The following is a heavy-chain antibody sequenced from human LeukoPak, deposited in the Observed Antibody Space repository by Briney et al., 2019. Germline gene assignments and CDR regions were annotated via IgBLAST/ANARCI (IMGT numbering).Heavy chain of an antibody. J-gene: IGHJ4*02. V-gene: IGHV4-38-2*02. D-gene: IGHD3-22*01. CDR2: IYHSGNT. CDR1: GYSISSGYY. Sequence: PSETLPLTCAVSGYSISSGYYWGWIRQPPGKGLEWIGSIYHSGNTYYKPSLKSRVTISIDTSKNQFSLKLSSVTAADTAVYYCAREDDTSGYDRSDYWGQGTLVTVSS. CDR3: AREDDTSGYDRSDY.